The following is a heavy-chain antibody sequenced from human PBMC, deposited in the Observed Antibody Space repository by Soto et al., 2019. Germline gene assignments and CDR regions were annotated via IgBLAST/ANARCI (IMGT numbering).Heavy chain of an antibody. D-gene: IGHD6-6*01. J-gene: IGHJ6*02. Sequence: ASVKVSCKASGYNVTSNGISWVRQAPGQGLEWMGWISGYNGDTDYAQKFQGRVTMTTDTSTSTAYMEVRSLGPDDTAVYYCARDKPQQIVGYNYYYGLDVWGQGTTLTVSS. V-gene: IGHV1-18*04. CDR1: GYNVTSNG. CDR3: ARDKPQQIVGYNYYYGLDV. CDR2: ISGYNGDT.